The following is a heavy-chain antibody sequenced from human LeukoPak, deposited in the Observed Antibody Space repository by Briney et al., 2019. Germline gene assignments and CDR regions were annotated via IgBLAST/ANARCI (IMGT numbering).Heavy chain of an antibody. Sequence: ASVKVSCKASGYTFTGYYTYWVSQAPGQGLEWMVWINPNRCGTNYAKKFLGRVTMTKSTSISTAYMELSRLRSDDTAVYYCVTNYRKYYYYYGMDVWGQGTTVTVSS. CDR1: GYTFTGYY. CDR3: VTNYRKYYYYYGMDV. D-gene: IGHD1-14*01. CDR2: INPNRCGT. J-gene: IGHJ6*02. V-gene: IGHV1-2*02.